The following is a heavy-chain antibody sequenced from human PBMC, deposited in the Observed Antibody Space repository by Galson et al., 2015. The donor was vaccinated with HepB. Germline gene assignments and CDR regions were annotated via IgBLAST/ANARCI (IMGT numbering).Heavy chain of an antibody. Sequence: ETLSLTCTVSGGSISSYYWSWIRQPPGKGLEWIGYIYYSGSTNYNPSLKSRVTISVDTSKNQFSLKLSSVTAADTAVYYCARRGGLEVYFDYWGQGTLVTVSS. D-gene: IGHD3-10*01. V-gene: IGHV4-59*01. CDR1: GGSISSYY. CDR2: IYYSGST. CDR3: ARRGGLEVYFDY. J-gene: IGHJ4*02.